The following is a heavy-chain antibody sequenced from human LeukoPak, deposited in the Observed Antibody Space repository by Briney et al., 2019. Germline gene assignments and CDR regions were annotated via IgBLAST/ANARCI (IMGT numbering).Heavy chain of an antibody. J-gene: IGHJ4*02. CDR3: ARLWGYCSGGSCYSTPY. CDR1: GFSFSHYD. CDR2: IGSSGGTI. D-gene: IGHD2-15*01. Sequence: GGSLRLSCVASGFSFSHYDMNWVRLAPGKGLEWDSYIGSSGGTIYYADSVKGRFTISRDNAKNSLYLQMNSLRDEDTAVYYCARLWGYCSGGSCYSTPYWGQGTLVTVSS. V-gene: IGHV3-48*02.